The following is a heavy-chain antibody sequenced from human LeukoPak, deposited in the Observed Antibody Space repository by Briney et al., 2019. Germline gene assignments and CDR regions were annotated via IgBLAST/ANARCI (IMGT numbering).Heavy chain of an antibody. J-gene: IGHJ4*02. CDR1: GFTFSNAW. CDR2: IKSKTDGGTK. D-gene: IGHD6-19*01. CDR3: TTASGWYVGY. V-gene: IGHV3-15*01. Sequence: PGGSLRLSCAASGFTFSNAWMSLVRQAPGKGLEWVGRIKSKTDGGTKDYAATVKGRVTISRDDSKNTLYLQMNSLKTEDTAVYYCTTASGWYVGYWGQGTLVTVSS.